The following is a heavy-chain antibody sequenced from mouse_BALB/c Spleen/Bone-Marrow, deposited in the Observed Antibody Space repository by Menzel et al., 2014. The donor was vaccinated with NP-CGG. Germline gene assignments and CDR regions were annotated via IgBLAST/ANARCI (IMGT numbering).Heavy chain of an antibody. D-gene: IGHD2-10*02. J-gene: IGHJ3*01. CDR2: IEPANGNT. V-gene: IGHV14-3*02. Sequence: VQLQQSGAELVKPGVSVKLSCTASGFNIKDTYMHWVKQRPEQGLEWIGRIEPANGNTKYDPKFQGKATITADTSSNRGYLQLSSLTSEDNAVYYCARSGGYGNYFAWFSYWGQGTLVTVSA. CDR3: ARSGGYGNYFAWFSY. CDR1: GFNIKDTY.